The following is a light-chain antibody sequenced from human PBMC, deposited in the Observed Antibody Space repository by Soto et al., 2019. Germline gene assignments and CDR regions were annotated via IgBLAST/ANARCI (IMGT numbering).Light chain of an antibody. V-gene: IGKV1-9*01. CDR1: QGISSY. CDR2: AAS. CDR3: QQLNSYPPFT. J-gene: IGKJ3*01. Sequence: DIQLTQSPSFLSASVGDRVTITCRASQGISSYLAWYQQKPGKAPELLIYAASSLQSGVPSRFSGSGSGTEFTLTISSLQPEDCPSYFCQQLNSYPPFTFGPGTKVDIK.